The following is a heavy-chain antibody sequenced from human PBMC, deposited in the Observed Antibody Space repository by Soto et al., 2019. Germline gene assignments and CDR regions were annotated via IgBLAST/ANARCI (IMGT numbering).Heavy chain of an antibody. CDR2: IYHSGST. D-gene: IGHD3-9*01. J-gene: IGHJ5*02. CDR1: GGSISSGGYS. CDR3: ASEHPGFSWFDP. Sequence: PSETLSLTCAVSGGSISSGGYSWSWIRQPPGKGLEWIGYIYHSGSTYYNPSLKSRVTISVDRSKNQFSLKLSSVTAAGTAVYYCASEHPGFSWFDPWGQGTLVTVSS. V-gene: IGHV4-30-2*01.